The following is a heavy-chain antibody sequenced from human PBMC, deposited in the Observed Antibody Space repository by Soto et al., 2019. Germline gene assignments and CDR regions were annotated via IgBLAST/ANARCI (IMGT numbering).Heavy chain of an antibody. CDR2: IKSKTDGGTT. CDR1: GFPFSNAG. D-gene: IGHD6-13*01. J-gene: IGHJ4*02. CDR3: TTRDSSSWTKTDY. Sequence: GGSLRLSCAASGFPFSNAGMNGVRPPPGKGLEWVGRIKSKTDGGTTDYAAPVKGRFTISRDDSKNTLYLQMNSLKTEDTAVYYCTTRDSSSWTKTDYWGQGTLVTVSS. V-gene: IGHV3-15*07.